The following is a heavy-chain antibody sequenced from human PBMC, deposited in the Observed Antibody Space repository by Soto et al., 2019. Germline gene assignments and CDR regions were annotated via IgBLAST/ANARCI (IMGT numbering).Heavy chain of an antibody. V-gene: IGHV1-3*01. CDR3: ARGGSGWADAFDI. D-gene: IGHD6-19*01. CDR1: GYTFTSYA. J-gene: IGHJ3*02. Sequence: GASVKLSCKASGYTFTSYAMHWVRQAPGQRLEWMGWINAGNGNTKYSQKFQGRVTITRDTSASTAYMELSSLRSEDTAVYYCARGGSGWADAFDIWGQGTMVTVSS. CDR2: INAGNGNT.